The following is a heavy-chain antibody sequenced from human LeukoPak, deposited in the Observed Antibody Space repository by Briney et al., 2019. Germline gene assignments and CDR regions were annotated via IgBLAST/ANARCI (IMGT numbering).Heavy chain of an antibody. CDR2: INPNSGGT. D-gene: IGHD5-18*01. Sequence: ASVKVSCKASGYTFTGYYMHWVRQAPGQGLEWMGWINPNSGGTNYAQKFQGWVTMTRDTSISTAYMELSRLTSDDAALYYCARVGRGYTYGPLDYWGQGTLVTVSS. V-gene: IGHV1-2*04. CDR3: ARVGRGYTYGPLDY. J-gene: IGHJ4*02. CDR1: GYTFTGYY.